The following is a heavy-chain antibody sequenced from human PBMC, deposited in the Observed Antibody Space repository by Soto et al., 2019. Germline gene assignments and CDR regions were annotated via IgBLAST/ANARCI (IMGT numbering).Heavy chain of an antibody. CDR2: ISANTGNT. V-gene: IGHV1-18*01. CDR1: GYTFTSYG. CDR3: ARDGRYSGSYGGYYFDY. D-gene: IGHD1-26*01. J-gene: IGHJ4*02. Sequence: ASVKVSCKASGYTFTSYGVSWVRQAPGQGLEWMGWISANTGNTNFAQKLQGRVTMTTDTSTSTAYMELRSLRSDDTAVYYCARDGRYSGSYGGYYFDYWGQGTLVTVSS.